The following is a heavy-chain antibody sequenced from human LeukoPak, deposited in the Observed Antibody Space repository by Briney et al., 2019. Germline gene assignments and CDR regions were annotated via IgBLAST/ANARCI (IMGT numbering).Heavy chain of an antibody. D-gene: IGHD3-10*01. J-gene: IGHJ5*02. CDR2: INPYSGDT. CDR1: GYTFTDYY. Sequence: ASVKVSCKASGYTFTDYYMHWVRQAPGQGPEWMAWINPYSGDTHYAQTFQGRVTMTRDTSISTAYMELSSLRSEDTAVYYCARRVGYITMVRGVFRFDPWGQGTLVTVSS. V-gene: IGHV1-2*02. CDR3: ARRVGYITMVRGVFRFDP.